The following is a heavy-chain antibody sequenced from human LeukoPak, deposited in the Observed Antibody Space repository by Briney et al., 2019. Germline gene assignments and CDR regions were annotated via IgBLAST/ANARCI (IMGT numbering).Heavy chain of an antibody. CDR2: IYPGDSDT. D-gene: IGHD3-22*01. CDR3: ARSDYYDSSGYYGSDY. CDR1: GYSFTSYW. Sequence: GESLKISCKGSGYSFTSYWIGWVRQMPGKGLEWMGIIYPGDSDTRYSPSFQGQVTISADKSISTAYLQWSSLKASDTAMYYCARSDYYDSSGYYGSDYWGQGTLVTVSS. J-gene: IGHJ4*02. V-gene: IGHV5-51*01.